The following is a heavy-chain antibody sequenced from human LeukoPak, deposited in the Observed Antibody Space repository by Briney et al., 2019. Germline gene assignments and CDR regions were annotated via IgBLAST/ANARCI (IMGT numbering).Heavy chain of an antibody. CDR3: ARGHGDDAFDI. J-gene: IGHJ3*02. CDR1: GGSISSYY. CDR2: IYYSGST. D-gene: IGHD7-27*01. V-gene: IGHV4-59*01. Sequence: SETLSRTCTVSGGSISSYYWSWIRQPPGKGLEWIWYIYYSGSTNYNPSLKSRVTISVDTSQNQFSLKLSSVTAADTAVYYCARGHGDDAFDIWGQGTMVTVSS.